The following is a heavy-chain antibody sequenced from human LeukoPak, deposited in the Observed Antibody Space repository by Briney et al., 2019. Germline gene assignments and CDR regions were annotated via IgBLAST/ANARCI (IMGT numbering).Heavy chain of an antibody. V-gene: IGHV3-7*01. CDR3: GKGGQSSSWFWVD. D-gene: IGHD6-13*01. Sequence: GGSLRLSCAASGFTFSTYWMTWVRQTPGKGLEWVANTKPDGSETYYVDSVRGRFTISRDSAKNSLYLQMNSLRDDDTAVYYCGKGGQSSSWFWVDWGQGTLVTVSS. CDR2: TKPDGSET. CDR1: GFTFSTYW. J-gene: IGHJ4*02.